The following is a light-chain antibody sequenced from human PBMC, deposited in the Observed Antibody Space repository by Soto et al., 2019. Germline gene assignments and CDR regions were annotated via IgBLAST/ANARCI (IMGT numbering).Light chain of an antibody. J-gene: IGKJ1*01. CDR2: GAS. CDR3: HQYNNWPPWT. CDR1: QSVSRN. V-gene: IGKV3D-15*01. Sequence: EIVMTQSPATLSVSPGERATLSCRASQSVSRNLAWYQQKPGQAPRLLIYGASTRATGISARFSGSGSGTEFTLTISSLQSEDFAVYYCHQYNNWPPWTFGQGTKVDIK.